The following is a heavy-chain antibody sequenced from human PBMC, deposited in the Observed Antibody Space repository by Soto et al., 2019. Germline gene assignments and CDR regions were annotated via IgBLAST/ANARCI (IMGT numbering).Heavy chain of an antibody. CDR2: ISSNGGST. V-gene: IGHV3-64D*06. CDR3: IVLTGPRNPWAFDI. Sequence: GGSLRLSCSASGFTFSSYAMHWVRQAQGKGLEYVSAISSNGGSTYYADSVKCRFTISRDNSKNTLYLQMSSLRAEDTAVYYCIVLTGPRNPWAFDICGQRTMVTVSS. D-gene: IGHD3-9*01. CDR1: GFTFSSYA. J-gene: IGHJ3*02.